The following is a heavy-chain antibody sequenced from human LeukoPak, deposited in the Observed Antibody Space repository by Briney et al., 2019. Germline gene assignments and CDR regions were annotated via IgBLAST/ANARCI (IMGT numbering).Heavy chain of an antibody. J-gene: IGHJ6*03. CDR3: AKREGYYDFWSGYTLGGAMDV. CDR2: INWNGGST. Sequence: GGSLRLSCAASGFTFDDYGMSWVRQAPGKGLEWVSGINWNGGSTGYADSVKGRFTISRDNAKNSLYLQMNSLRAEDTALYYCAKREGYYDFWSGYTLGGAMDVWGKGTTVTVSS. V-gene: IGHV3-20*04. D-gene: IGHD3-3*01. CDR1: GFTFDDYG.